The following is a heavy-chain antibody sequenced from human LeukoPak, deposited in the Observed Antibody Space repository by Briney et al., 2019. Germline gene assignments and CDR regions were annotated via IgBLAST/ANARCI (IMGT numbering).Heavy chain of an antibody. CDR2: ISTDGSGT. CDR1: GFTFSSYW. Sequence: SGGSLRLSCAASGFTFSSYWMHWVRQAPGKGLVWVSRISTDGSGTNYADSVRGRFTISRDNAKNTLYLQMNSLRAEDTAVYYCATEPKRGYWGQGTLVTVSP. J-gene: IGHJ4*02. D-gene: IGHD1-26*01. V-gene: IGHV3-74*01. CDR3: ATEPKRGY.